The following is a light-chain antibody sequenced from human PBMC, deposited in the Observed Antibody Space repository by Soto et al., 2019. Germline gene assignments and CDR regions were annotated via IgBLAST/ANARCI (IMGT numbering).Light chain of an antibody. V-gene: IGLV2-23*01. CDR1: SSNVGTYDL. Sequence: QSVLTQPASGSASPGQSITISCTGTSSNVGTYDLVSWYQHHPDKAPKLIIYEGTKRPSGISSRFSGSKSGNTASLTISGLQAEDDADYYCCSFAVGAALVFGGGTKLTVL. CDR3: CSFAVGAALV. J-gene: IGLJ2*01. CDR2: EGT.